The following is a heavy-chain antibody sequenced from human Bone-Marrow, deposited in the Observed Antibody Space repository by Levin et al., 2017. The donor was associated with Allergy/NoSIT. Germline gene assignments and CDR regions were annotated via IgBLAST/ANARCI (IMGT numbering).Heavy chain of an antibody. J-gene: IGHJ4*02. Sequence: LSLTCAASGFTFSSYAMHWVRQAPGKGLEWVAVISYDGSNKYYADSVKGRFTISRDNSTNTLYLQMNSLRAEDTAVYYCARARSLVLYDILPNLDYWGQGTLVTVSS. D-gene: IGHD3-9*01. V-gene: IGHV3-30-3*01. CDR3: ARARSLVLYDILPNLDY. CDR1: GFTFSSYA. CDR2: ISYDGSNK.